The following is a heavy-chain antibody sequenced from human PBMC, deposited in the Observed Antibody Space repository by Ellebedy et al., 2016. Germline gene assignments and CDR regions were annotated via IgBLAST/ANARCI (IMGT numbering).Heavy chain of an antibody. J-gene: IGHJ4*02. D-gene: IGHD1-26*01. CDR1: GFTFINYA. V-gene: IGHV3-23*01. Sequence: GESLKISXTASGFTFINYAMSWVRQAPGKGLEWVSTISGSAGSTYSADSVKGRFTLSRDNSENTLNLQMNSLRADDTAIYYCVTHTGTYEGPFDYWGQGSLVTVPS. CDR2: ISGSAGST. CDR3: VTHTGTYEGPFDY.